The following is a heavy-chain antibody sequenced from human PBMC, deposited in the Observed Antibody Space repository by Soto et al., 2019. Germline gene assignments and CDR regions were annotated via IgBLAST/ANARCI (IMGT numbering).Heavy chain of an antibody. D-gene: IGHD2-2*01. CDR2: ISAYNGNT. CDR3: ARVEDCSSTSCYRTGWFDP. Sequence: ASVKVSCKASGYTFTSYGISWVRQAPGQGLEWMGWISAYNGNTNYAQKLQGGVTMTTDTSTSTAYMELRSLRSDDTAVYYCARVEDCSSTSCYRTGWFDPWGQGTLVTVSS. V-gene: IGHV1-18*04. CDR1: GYTFTSYG. J-gene: IGHJ5*02.